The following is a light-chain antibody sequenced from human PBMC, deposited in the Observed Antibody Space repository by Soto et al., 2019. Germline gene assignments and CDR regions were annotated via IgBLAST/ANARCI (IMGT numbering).Light chain of an antibody. CDR2: QVT. J-gene: IGLJ1*01. V-gene: IGLV2-14*01. Sequence: QSVLTQPASVSGSPGQSITISCTGTSSDVGTRNFVSWYQQHPGKAPKLMIYQVTNRPSGVSNRFSGSKSGNTASLTISGLQAEDEADYYCSSYTESTNYVFGTGTKVTV. CDR3: SSYTESTNYV. CDR1: SSDVGTRNF.